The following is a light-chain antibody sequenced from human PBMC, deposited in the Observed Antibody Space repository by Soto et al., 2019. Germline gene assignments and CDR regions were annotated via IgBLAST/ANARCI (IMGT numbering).Light chain of an antibody. CDR2: DAS. V-gene: IGKV1-5*01. Sequence: DIQMTQSPSTLSASVGDRVTITCRASQSISSWLAWYQQKPGKAPKLLIYDASSLESGVPARFSGSGSGTEFTLSVNGMQVDDFAKYYCQRYDSYLGTFGQGTKVEIK. CDR1: QSISSW. CDR3: QRYDSYLGT. J-gene: IGKJ1*01.